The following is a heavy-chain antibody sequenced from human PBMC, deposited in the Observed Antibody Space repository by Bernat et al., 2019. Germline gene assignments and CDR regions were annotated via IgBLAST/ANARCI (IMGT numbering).Heavy chain of an antibody. CDR2: IWYDGSNK. CDR1: GFTFSSYG. V-gene: IGHV3-33*01. J-gene: IGHJ4*02. D-gene: IGHD6-6*01. Sequence: VQLVESGGGLVKPGGSLRLSCAASGFTFSSYGMHWVRQAPGKGLEWVAVIWYDGSNKYYADSVKGRFTISRDNSKNTLYLQMNSLRAEDTAVYYCARDSGEYSSSSMVFDYWGQGTLVTVSS. CDR3: ARDSGEYSSSSMVFDY.